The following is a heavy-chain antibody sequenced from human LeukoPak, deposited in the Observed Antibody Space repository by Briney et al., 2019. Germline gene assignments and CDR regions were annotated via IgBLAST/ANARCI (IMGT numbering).Heavy chain of an antibody. J-gene: IGHJ4*02. V-gene: IGHV4-34*01. CDR1: GGSFSGYY. Sequence: SETLSLTCAVYGGSFSGYYWSWIRQPPGKGLEWIGEINHSGSTNYNPSLKSRVTISVDTSKNQFSLNLTSVTAADTAVYYCAREPGYSSGSVDWGQGTLVTVPS. CDR2: INHSGST. D-gene: IGHD6-19*01. CDR3: AREPGYSSGSVD.